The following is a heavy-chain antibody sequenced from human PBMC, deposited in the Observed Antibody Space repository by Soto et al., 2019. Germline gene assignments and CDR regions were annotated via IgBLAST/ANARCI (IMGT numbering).Heavy chain of an antibody. V-gene: IGHV3-23*01. CDR3: ANSQAYYYYYMDV. CDR2: ISGSGGST. CDR1: GFTFSSYA. Sequence: GGSLRLSCAASGFTFSSYAMSWVRQAPGKGLEWVSAISGSGGSTYYADSVKGRFTISRDNSKNTLYLQMNSLRAEDTAVYYCANSQAYYYYYMDVWGKGTTVTVSS. J-gene: IGHJ6*03.